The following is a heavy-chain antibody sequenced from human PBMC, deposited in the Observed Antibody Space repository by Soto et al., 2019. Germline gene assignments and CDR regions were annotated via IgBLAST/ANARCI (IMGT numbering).Heavy chain of an antibody. V-gene: IGHV5-51*01. D-gene: IGHD2-15*01. J-gene: IGHJ6*02. CDR2: IYPGDSDT. CDR1: GYSFTSYW. Sequence: PGESLKISCKGSGYSFTSYWIGWVRQMPGKGLEWMGIIYPGDSDTRYSPSFQGQVTISADKSISTAYLQWSSLKASDTAMYHCARYGGKSFYYYGMDVWGQGTTVTVSS. CDR3: ARYGGKSFYYYGMDV.